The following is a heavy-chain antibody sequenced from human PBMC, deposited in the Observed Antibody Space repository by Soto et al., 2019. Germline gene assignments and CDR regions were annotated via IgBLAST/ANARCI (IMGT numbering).Heavy chain of an antibody. J-gene: IGHJ6*02. CDR2: VFYTGRA. CDR3: ARPDEGGYSSNHHYYYALDV. D-gene: IGHD3-22*01. Sequence: SETLSLTCTVSGGSLGSYYWSWIRQPPGKGLEWIGYVFYTGRANYNASLKSRVSISLDTSNYQFSLKLSSVTAADTAVYYCARPDEGGYSSNHHYYYALDVWGQGTTVTVSS. V-gene: IGHV4-59*01. CDR1: GGSLGSYY.